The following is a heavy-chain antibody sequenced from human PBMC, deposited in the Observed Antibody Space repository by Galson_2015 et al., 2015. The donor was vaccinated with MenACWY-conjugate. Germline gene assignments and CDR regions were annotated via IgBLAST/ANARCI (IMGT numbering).Heavy chain of an antibody. J-gene: IGHJ4*02. D-gene: IGHD3-10*01. CDR3: AKDSAVRGVRFDFHY. CDR2: ISGSGGDT. Sequence: SLRLSCAASGFTLSYYAMSWVRQAPGKGLEWVSTISGSGGDTYYADSVKGRFTISRDNSKNTLYVQMNSLRAEDTAVYYCAKDSAVRGVRFDFHYWGQGTLVTVSS. CDR1: GFTLSYYA. V-gene: IGHV3-23*01.